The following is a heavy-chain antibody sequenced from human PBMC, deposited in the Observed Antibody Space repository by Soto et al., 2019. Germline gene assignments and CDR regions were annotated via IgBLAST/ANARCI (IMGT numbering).Heavy chain of an antibody. CDR2: IYHSGST. Sequence: QLQLQESGSGLVKPSQTLSLTCAVSGGSISSGGYSWSWIRQPPGKGLEWIGYIYHSGSTYYNPSLKSRVIISVDRSKHQFPLQLSSVTAADRTGHNCARVPSPGGQGTLGTASS. J-gene: IGHJ5*02. CDR1: GGSISSGGYS. V-gene: IGHV4-30-2*01. CDR3: ARVPSP.